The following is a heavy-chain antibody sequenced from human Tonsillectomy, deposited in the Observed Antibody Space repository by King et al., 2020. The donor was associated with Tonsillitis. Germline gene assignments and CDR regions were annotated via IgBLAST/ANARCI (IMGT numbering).Heavy chain of an antibody. CDR2: RRYDGNSK. V-gene: IGHV3-30*02. Sequence: QLVQSGGGVVQPGGSLRLSCAVSGFSLSSYAMHWVRQAPGRGLEWVAFRRYDGNSKNYADSVKGRFTISRDNSKNTLTREMNSLRAEDTAVYYCAKDRIRSYDSSGYFYFYHGMDVWGQGPTVTVSA. CDR3: AKDRIRSYDSSGYFYFYHGMDV. CDR1: GFSLSSYA. J-gene: IGHJ6*01. D-gene: IGHD3-22*01.